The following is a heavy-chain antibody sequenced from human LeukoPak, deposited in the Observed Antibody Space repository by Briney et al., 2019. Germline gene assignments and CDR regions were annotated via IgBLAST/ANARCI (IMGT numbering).Heavy chain of an antibody. V-gene: IGHV3-64D*06. Sequence: GSLRLSCSASGFTFSSYAMHWVRQAPGKGLQYISAISSNGGSTYYADSVKGRFTISRDNSKNTLYLQMSSLRAEDAAVYFCVKPGLFGVVVTYFDYWGQGTLVTVSS. J-gene: IGHJ4*02. D-gene: IGHD3-3*01. CDR2: ISSNGGST. CDR3: VKPGLFGVVVTYFDY. CDR1: GFTFSSYA.